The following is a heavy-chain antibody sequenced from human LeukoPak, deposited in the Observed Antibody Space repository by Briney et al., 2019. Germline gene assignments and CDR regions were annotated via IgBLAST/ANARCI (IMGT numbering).Heavy chain of an antibody. D-gene: IGHD3-22*01. CDR2: IYYSGST. CDR3: ARAPYYYDSSGRYYYGMDV. CDR1: GGSISNYY. Sequence: PSETLSLTCTVSGGSISNYYWSWIRQPPGKGLEWIGYIYYSGSTNYNPSLKSRVTISVDTSKNQFSLKLSSVTAADTAVYYCARAPYYYDSSGRYYYGMDVWGQGTTVTVSS. J-gene: IGHJ6*02. V-gene: IGHV4-59*01.